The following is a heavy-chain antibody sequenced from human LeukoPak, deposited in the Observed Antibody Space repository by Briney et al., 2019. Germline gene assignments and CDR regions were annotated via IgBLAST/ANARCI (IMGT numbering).Heavy chain of an antibody. CDR1: GFTFTNYA. Sequence: HAGGSLRLSCAASGFTFTNYAMNWVRQAPGKGLEWVATVSYDGTDTSYADSVKGRFAIFRDNSKNTLYLQMNSLRTEDTAVYYRVRVSGFCTNGVCPSFDPWGQGTLVTVSS. V-gene: IGHV3-30*09. CDR2: VSYDGTDT. D-gene: IGHD2-8*01. CDR3: VRVSGFCTNGVCPSFDP. J-gene: IGHJ5*02.